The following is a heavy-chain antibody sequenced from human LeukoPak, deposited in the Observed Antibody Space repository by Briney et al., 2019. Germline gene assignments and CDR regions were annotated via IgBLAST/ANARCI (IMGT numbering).Heavy chain of an antibody. J-gene: IGHJ1*01. D-gene: IGHD2-2*01. CDR3: ASLPRYCSSTSCYEH. Sequence: SVKVSCKASGGTFSSYAISWVRQAPGQGLEWMGGTIPIFGTANYAQKFQGRVTITADESTSTAYMELSSLRSEDTAVYYCASLPRYCSSTSCYEHWGQGTLVTVSS. CDR1: GGTFSSYA. CDR2: TIPIFGTA. V-gene: IGHV1-69*13.